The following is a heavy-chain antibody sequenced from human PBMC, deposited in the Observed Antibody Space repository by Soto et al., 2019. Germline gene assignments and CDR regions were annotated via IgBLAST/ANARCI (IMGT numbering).Heavy chain of an antibody. CDR1: GGTFSSYA. Sequence: ASVEVSCKASGGTFSSYAISWVRQAPGQGLEWMGGIIPIFGTANYAQKFQGRVTITADESTSTAYMELSSLRSEDTAVYYCARSRYCSSTSCYIGWFDPWGQGTLVTVSS. J-gene: IGHJ5*02. V-gene: IGHV1-69*13. CDR3: ARSRYCSSTSCYIGWFDP. CDR2: IIPIFGTA. D-gene: IGHD2-2*02.